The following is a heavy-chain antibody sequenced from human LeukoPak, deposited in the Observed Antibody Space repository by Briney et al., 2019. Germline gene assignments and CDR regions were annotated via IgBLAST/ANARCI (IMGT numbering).Heavy chain of an antibody. V-gene: IGHV4-34*01. CDR1: GGSFNGYY. CDR3: ARRGGGYYPYYFDY. J-gene: IGHJ4*02. Sequence: SETLSLTCAVYGGSFNGYYWSWIRQPPGKGLEWIGEINDSGKTNYNPSLKSRVTISVATSTNQFSLKLSSVTAADTAVYYCARRGGGYYPYYFDYWGQGTLVTVSS. CDR2: INDSGKT. D-gene: IGHD3-22*01.